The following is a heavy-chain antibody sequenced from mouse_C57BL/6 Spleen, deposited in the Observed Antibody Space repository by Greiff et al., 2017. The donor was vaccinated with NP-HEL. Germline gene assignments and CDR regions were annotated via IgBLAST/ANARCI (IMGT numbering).Heavy chain of an antibody. CDR1: GYTFTDYY. V-gene: IGHV1-75*01. CDR3: ARSLFYGSSPYYAMDY. J-gene: IGHJ4*01. CDR2: IFPGSGST. Sequence: VQLQQSGPELVKPGASVKISCKASGYTFTDYYINWVKQRPGQGLEWIGWIFPGSGSTYYNEKFKGKATLTVDKSSSTAYMLLSSLTSEDSAVYFCARSLFYGSSPYYAMDYWGQGTSVTVSS. D-gene: IGHD1-1*01.